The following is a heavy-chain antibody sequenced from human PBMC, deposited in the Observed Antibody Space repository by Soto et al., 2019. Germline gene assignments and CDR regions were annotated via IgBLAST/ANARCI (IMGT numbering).Heavy chain of an antibody. V-gene: IGHV1-69*13. CDR3: ARDWRSSGWDGTLWFDP. Sequence: GASVKVSCKASGGTFSSYAISWVRQAPGQGLEWMGGIIPIFGTANYAQKFQGRVTITADESTSTAYMELSSLRSEDTAVYYCARDWRSSGWDGTLWFDPWGQGTLVTVSS. J-gene: IGHJ5*02. D-gene: IGHD6-19*01. CDR2: IIPIFGTA. CDR1: GGTFSSYA.